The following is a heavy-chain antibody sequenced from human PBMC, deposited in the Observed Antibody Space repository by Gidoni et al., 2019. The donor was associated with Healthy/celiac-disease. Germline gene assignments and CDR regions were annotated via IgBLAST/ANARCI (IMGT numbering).Heavy chain of an antibody. CDR2: IWYDGNNK. V-gene: IGHV3-33*01. Sequence: QVQLVESGGGVVQPGRSLRLSCAASGFTFSSYGMPWVRQAPGKGLEWVAVIWYDGNNKYYADSVKGRFTISRDNSKNTLYLQMNSLRAEDTAVYYCARDGDYDILTGYPLRDGDAFDIWGQGTMVTVSS. CDR1: GFTFSSYG. CDR3: ARDGDYDILTGYPLRDGDAFDI. D-gene: IGHD3-9*01. J-gene: IGHJ3*02.